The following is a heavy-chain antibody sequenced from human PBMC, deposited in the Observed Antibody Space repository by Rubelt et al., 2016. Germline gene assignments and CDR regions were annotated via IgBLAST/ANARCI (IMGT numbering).Heavy chain of an antibody. CDR3: ARGHDYKSSWFDP. V-gene: IGHV4-59*01. Sequence: QVQLQESGPGLVKPSETLSLTCTVSGGSISTYYWSWIRQPPGKGLEWIGYIYYSGSTNYSPSLKSRVTISVDTSKNQLSLKMNSVTAADTAVDYCARGHDYKSSWFDPWGQGTLVTVSS. D-gene: IGHD4-11*01. J-gene: IGHJ5*02. CDR1: GGSISTYY. CDR2: IYYSGST.